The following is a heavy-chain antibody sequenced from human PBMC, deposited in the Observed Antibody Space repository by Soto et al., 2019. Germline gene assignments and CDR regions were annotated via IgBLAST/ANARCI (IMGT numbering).Heavy chain of an antibody. CDR3: ARDRRDGYKLID. CDR2: VSASGLNK. D-gene: IGHD5-12*01. CDR1: GFTFSTYA. Sequence: GVLRLSCAASGFTFSTYAMAWVRQAPGKGLEWVSGVSASGLNKYYADSVKGRFTISRDNSKNTLYLQMNSLRAEDTAVYYCARDRRDGYKLIDWGQGTLVTVSS. J-gene: IGHJ4*02. V-gene: IGHV3-23*01.